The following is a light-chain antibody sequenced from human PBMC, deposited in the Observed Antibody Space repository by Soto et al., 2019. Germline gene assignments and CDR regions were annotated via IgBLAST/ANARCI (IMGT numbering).Light chain of an antibody. CDR1: QGIRND. Sequence: AIQMTQSPSSLSASVGDRVTITCRASQGIRNDLGWYQQKPGKAPKLLIYAASSLQSGVPSRFSGSGSGTQFASQIRSLQHADLAPYYCLPASNYPATFGQGTKVQIK. CDR3: LPASNYPAT. J-gene: IGKJ1*01. CDR2: AAS. V-gene: IGKV1-6*01.